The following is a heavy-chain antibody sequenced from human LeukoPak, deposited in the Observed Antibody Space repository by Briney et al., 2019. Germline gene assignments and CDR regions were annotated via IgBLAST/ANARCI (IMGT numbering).Heavy chain of an antibody. D-gene: IGHD3-10*01. CDR1: GGSISSSNW. CDR3: ASTYYYGSGSLPDY. Sequence: SETLSLTCTVSGGSISSSNWWSWVRQPPGKGLEWIGEIYHSGSTNYNPSLKSRVTISVDKSKNQFSLKLSSVTAADTAVYYCASTYYYGSGSLPDYWGQGTLVTVSS. V-gene: IGHV4-4*02. J-gene: IGHJ4*02. CDR2: IYHSGST.